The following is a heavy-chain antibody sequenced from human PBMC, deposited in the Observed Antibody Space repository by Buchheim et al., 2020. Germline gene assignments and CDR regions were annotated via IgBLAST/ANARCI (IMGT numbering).Heavy chain of an antibody. J-gene: IGHJ4*02. CDR3: AKVSYDSSGYVDY. CDR1: GFTFSSYG. V-gene: IGHV3-30*18. CDR2: ISYVGSNK. Sequence: QVQLVESGGGVVQPGRSLRLSCAASGFTFSSYGMHWVRQAPGKGLEWVAVISYVGSNKYYADSVKGRFTLYRDNSKNTLYLQMNSLRAEDTAVYYCAKVSYDSSGYVDYWGQGTL. D-gene: IGHD3-22*01.